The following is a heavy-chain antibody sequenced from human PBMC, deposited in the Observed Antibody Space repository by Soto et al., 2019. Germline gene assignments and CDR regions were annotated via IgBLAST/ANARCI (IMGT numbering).Heavy chain of an antibody. Sequence: GGSLRLSCAASGFTFSSFAIHWVRQAPGKGLEWVGIISYDGSNKYYGDSVKGRFTISRDNSKNTLYLQMNSLRADDTAVYYCAKGSTGWNYGSFDHWGQGTLVTVSS. D-gene: IGHD1-7*01. V-gene: IGHV3-30*18. CDR1: GFTFSSFA. J-gene: IGHJ4*02. CDR3: AKGSTGWNYGSFDH. CDR2: ISYDGSNK.